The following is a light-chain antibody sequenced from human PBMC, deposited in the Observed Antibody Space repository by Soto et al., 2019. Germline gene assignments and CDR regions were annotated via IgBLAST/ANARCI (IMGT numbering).Light chain of an antibody. J-gene: IGKJ2*01. V-gene: IGKV3-20*01. CDR3: QQYGSSPYT. CDR1: QSVSRSY. Sequence: EVVLTQSPGTLSLSPGERATLSCRASQSVSRSYLAWYQQKPGQAPRLLIYIASSRATGIPDRFSGSGSGTDLTLTISRLEPEDFAMYYCQQYGSSPYTFGQGTKLEIK. CDR2: IAS.